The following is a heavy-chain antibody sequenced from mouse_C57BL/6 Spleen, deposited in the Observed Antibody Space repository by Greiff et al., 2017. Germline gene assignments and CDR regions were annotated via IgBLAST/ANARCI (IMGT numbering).Heavy chain of an antibody. V-gene: IGHV1-52*01. CDR1: GYTFTSYW. D-gene: IGHD2-2*01. J-gene: IGHJ3*01. CDR3: ARYGYDVETWFAY. CDR2: IDPSDSET. Sequence: QVQLQQPGAELVRPGSSVKLSCKASGYTFTSYWMHWVKQRPIQGLEWIGNIDPSDSETHYNQKFKDKATLTVDKSSSTAYMQLSSLTSEDSAVYYCARYGYDVETWFAYWGQGTLVTVSA.